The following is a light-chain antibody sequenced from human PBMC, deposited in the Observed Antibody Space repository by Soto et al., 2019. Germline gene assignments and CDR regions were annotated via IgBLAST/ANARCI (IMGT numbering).Light chain of an antibody. V-gene: IGKV1-39*01. CDR1: QRISSY. CDR3: QQTYDIPIT. CDR2: GVS. Sequence: DIQMTQSPSSLFASVGGRVTITSRASQRISSYLNWYKQKPGKAPKLLIYGVSSLHSGVPSRFTGSGSGIDFTLTITSLKPEDFAIYYCQQTYDIPITFGQGTRLEIK. J-gene: IGKJ5*01.